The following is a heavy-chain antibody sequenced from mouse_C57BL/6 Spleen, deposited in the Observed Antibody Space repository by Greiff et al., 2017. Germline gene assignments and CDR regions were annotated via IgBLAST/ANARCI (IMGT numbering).Heavy chain of an antibody. J-gene: IGHJ2*01. CDR1: GYTFTSYW. CDR2: IDPSDSYT. CDR3: ARKGGYYGSSSFDD. Sequence: QVQLQQPGAELVKPGASVKLSCKASGYTFTSYWMQWVKQRPGQGLEWIGEIDPSDSYTNYNQKFKGKATLTVDTSSSTAYMQLSSLTSEDSAVYYCARKGGYYGSSSFDDWGQGTTLTVSS. V-gene: IGHV1-50*01. D-gene: IGHD1-1*01.